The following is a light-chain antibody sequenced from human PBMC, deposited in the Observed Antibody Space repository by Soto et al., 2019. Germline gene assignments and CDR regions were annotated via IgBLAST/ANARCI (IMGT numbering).Light chain of an antibody. Sequence: VMTQSPANLSVSPGERATVSCRGSQSGSSNLAWYQQKPGPPPRLLIYAASSRATGIPNRFSGSGSGTDFTLTISRLEPEDFAVYYCQQYGNSPQTFGQGTKVDIK. V-gene: IGKV3-20*01. J-gene: IGKJ1*01. CDR2: AAS. CDR3: QQYGNSPQT. CDR1: QSGSSN.